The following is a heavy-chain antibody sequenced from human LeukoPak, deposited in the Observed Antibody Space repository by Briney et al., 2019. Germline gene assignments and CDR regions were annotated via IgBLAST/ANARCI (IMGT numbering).Heavy chain of an antibody. CDR2: IKEDGSQK. V-gene: IGHV3-7*01. Sequence: GGSLRLSCVGALGSHWMGWVRQAPGKGLEWVANIKEDGSQKYYMDSVKGRSTISRDNAKSSLFLQMNNLRVEDTAVYYCTRDQTWGQGTLVTVSS. CDR1: LGSHW. J-gene: IGHJ4*02. CDR3: TRDQT.